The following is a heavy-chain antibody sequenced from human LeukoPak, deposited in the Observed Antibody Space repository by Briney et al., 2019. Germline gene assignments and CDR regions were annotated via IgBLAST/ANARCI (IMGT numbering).Heavy chain of an antibody. CDR1: GYTLTSYA. CDR2: INAGNGNT. J-gene: IGHJ4*02. V-gene: IGHV1-3*01. D-gene: IGHD2-2*01. CDR3: ARVGASDIVVVPAAMLLLDY. Sequence: ASVKVSCKASGYTLTSYAMHWVRQAPGQRLEWMGWINAGNGNTKYSQKFQGRVTITRDTSASTAYMELSSLRSEDTAVYYCARVGASDIVVVPAAMLLLDYWGQGTLVTVSS.